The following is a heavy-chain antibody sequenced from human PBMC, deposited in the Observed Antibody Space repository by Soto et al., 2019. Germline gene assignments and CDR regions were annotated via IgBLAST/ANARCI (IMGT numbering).Heavy chain of an antibody. J-gene: IGHJ6*01. CDR1: GFTFSSYA. CDR2: ISSNGGST. Sequence: EVQLVESGEGLVQPGGSLRLSCAASGFTFSSYAMHWVRQAPGKGLEYVSAISSNGGSTYYADSVKGRFTISRDNSKNTLYLQMGSLRAEYMAVYYCARGTDNWNDRYGMDVWVQGTPVTVSS. D-gene: IGHD1-20*01. CDR3: ARGTDNWNDRYGMDV. V-gene: IGHV3-64*02.